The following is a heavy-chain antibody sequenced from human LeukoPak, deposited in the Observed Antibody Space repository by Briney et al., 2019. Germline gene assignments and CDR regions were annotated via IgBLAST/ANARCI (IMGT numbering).Heavy chain of an antibody. V-gene: IGHV4-59*08. D-gene: IGHD2-8*01. J-gene: IGHJ4*02. CDR2: IYYSGST. Sequence: SETLSLTCTVSGGSISNYYWSWIRQPPEKGLEWIGNIYYSGSTNYNPSLKSRVTMSVDTSKNQFSLKLSSVTAADTAVYYCASLPFCSHGLCYTHYYFDYWGQGTQVTVSS. CDR3: ASLPFCSHGLCYTHYYFDY. CDR1: GGSISNYY.